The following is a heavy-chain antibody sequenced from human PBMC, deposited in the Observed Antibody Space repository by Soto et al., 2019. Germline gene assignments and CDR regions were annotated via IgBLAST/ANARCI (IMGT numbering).Heavy chain of an antibody. J-gene: IGHJ4*02. CDR2: VSHDGRNT. D-gene: IGHD6-19*01. V-gene: IGHV3-30*18. Sequence: VQLVESGGGVVQPGRSLRLSCAASGFTFSDYAMHWVRQAPGKGLEWVAVVSHDGRNTHYADSVKGRFTISRDSSKNTVSLGMTILRAEDTAVCYCAKGGRQWLVTSAFHYWGQGALVTVSS. CDR1: GFTFSDYA. CDR3: AKGGRQWLVTSAFHY.